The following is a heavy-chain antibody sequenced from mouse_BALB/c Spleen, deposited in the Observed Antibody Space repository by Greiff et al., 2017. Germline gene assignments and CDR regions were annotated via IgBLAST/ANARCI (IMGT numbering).Heavy chain of an antibody. J-gene: IGHJ4*01. Sequence: EVKVVESGGGLVKPGGSLKLSCAASGFTFSSYAMSWVRQTPEKRLEWVATISSGGSSTYYPDSVKGRFTISRDNAKNTLYLQMSSLRSEDTAMYYCAIDGYYGYAMDYWGQGTSVTVSS. CDR3: AIDGYYGYAMDY. V-gene: IGHV5-9-3*01. CDR1: GFTFSSYA. CDR2: ISSGGSST. D-gene: IGHD2-3*01.